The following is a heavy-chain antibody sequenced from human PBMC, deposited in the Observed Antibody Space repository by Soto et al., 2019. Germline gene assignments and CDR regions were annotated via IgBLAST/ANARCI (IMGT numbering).Heavy chain of an antibody. D-gene: IGHD2-2*01. CDR3: ARVPDR. CDR1: GYTLSNYA. J-gene: IGHJ5*02. V-gene: IGHV1-3*01. CDR2: ISAGKGNI. Sequence: GASVKVSCKASGYTLSNYAMHWVRQARGQSLEWMGWISAGKGNIKYLQNLQGRITITRDTGTGTAYMELSGLTSEDTAVYYCARVPDRWGQGTLVTVSS.